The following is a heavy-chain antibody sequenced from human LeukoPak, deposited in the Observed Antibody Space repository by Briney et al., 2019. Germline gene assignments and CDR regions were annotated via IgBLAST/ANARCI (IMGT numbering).Heavy chain of an antibody. D-gene: IGHD5-12*01. CDR2: ISPSGDSA. CDR3: AKRSLEATIKFFDY. CDR1: GFTFSSYA. V-gene: IGHV3-23*01. Sequence: GGSLRLSCAASGFTFSSYAMSWVRQAPGKGLEWVSSISPSGDSAYYTDSVKGRFTFSRDNSKNMLYLQMNSLRGEDTALYYCAKRSLEATIKFFDYWGQGTLVHVSS. J-gene: IGHJ4*02.